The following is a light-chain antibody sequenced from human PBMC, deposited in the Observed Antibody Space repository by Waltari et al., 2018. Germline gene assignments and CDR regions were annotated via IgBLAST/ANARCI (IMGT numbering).Light chain of an antibody. CDR1: SSDIGSSIL. Sequence: QSALTQPASVSGSPGQSITLSCTGTSSDIGSSILVSWYQQHPGKAPRLMIYDVNRPPSGVSIRFSGSKSGNTASLTIAGLQAEDEADYYCSSYAASTTFFGGGTKVTVL. CDR3: SSYAASTTF. CDR2: DVN. J-gene: IGLJ2*01. V-gene: IGLV2-23*02.